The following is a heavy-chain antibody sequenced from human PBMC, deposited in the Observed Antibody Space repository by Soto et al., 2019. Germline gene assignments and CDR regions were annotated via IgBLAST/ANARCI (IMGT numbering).Heavy chain of an antibody. V-gene: IGHV1-3*01. Sequence: ASVKVSCKASGYTFTSYAMHWVRQAPGQRLEWMGWINAGNGNTKYSQKFQGRVTITRDTSASTAYMELSSLRSDDTAVYYCARRVRYSGYDDRYYYYYGMDVWGRGTTVTVSS. J-gene: IGHJ6*02. CDR2: INAGNGNT. D-gene: IGHD5-12*01. CDR3: ARRVRYSGYDDRYYYYYGMDV. CDR1: GYTFTSYA.